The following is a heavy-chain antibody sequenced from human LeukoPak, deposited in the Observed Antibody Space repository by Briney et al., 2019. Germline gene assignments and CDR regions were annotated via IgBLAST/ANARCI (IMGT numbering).Heavy chain of an antibody. J-gene: IGHJ5*02. CDR3: ATGITVTTGGFDP. D-gene: IGHD4-17*01. CDR2: IYYSGST. CDR1: GGSFSGYY. Sequence: PSETLSLTCAVSGGSFSGYYWSWIRQPPGKGLEWIGYIYYSGSTNYSPSLKSRVTISVDTSKNQFSLKLSSVTAADTAVYYCATGITVTTGGFDPWGQGTLVTVSS. V-gene: IGHV4-59*01.